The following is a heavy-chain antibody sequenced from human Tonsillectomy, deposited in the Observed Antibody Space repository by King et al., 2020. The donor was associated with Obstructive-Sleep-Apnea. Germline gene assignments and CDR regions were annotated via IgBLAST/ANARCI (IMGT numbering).Heavy chain of an antibody. V-gene: IGHV5-51*01. Sequence: VQLVESGAEVKKPGESLKISCKGSGYSFSTYWIGWVRQMPGNGLEWMGIIYPDDSDTRYSPSFQGHVSISADKSISTAYLQWRSLKATDTAMYDCARLPYSSGWFFDYWGQGTLVTVSS. J-gene: IGHJ4*02. CDR1: GYSFSTYW. CDR3: ARLPYSSGWFFDY. D-gene: IGHD6-19*01. CDR2: IYPDDSDT.